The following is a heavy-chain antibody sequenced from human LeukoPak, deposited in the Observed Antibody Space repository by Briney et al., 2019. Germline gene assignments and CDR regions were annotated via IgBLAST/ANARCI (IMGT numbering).Heavy chain of an antibody. CDR1: GFTFSTHW. J-gene: IGHJ4*02. V-gene: IGHV3-7*01. D-gene: IGHD1-7*01. CDR3: ARDRAEHNWTYHTLFDY. Sequence: GGSLRLSCAASGFTFSTHWMSWVRQAPGKGLEWVANIQQDGSEKYYVDSVKGRFTISRDNAKNTLYLQMNSLGAEDTAIYYCARDRAEHNWTYHTLFDYWGQGTPVTVSS. CDR2: IQQDGSEK.